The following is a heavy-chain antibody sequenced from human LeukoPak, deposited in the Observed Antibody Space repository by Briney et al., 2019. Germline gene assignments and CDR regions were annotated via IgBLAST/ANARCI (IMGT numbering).Heavy chain of an antibody. CDR1: GFTVSSNS. V-gene: IGHV3-23*01. D-gene: IGHD6-13*01. J-gene: IGHJ5*02. Sequence: PGGSLRLSCTVSGFTVSSNSMSWVRQAPGKGLEWVSAISDKGGRTYYADSVKGRFTISRDNSNNTLYLQMNSLRVEDTAVYYCATPYSSSWKWFDPWGQGTLVTVSS. CDR3: ATPYSSSWKWFDP. CDR2: ISDKGGRT.